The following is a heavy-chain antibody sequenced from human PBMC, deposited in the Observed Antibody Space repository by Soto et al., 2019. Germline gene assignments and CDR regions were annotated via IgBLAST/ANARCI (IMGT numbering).Heavy chain of an antibody. J-gene: IGHJ4*02. CDR1: GGTFNTFA. CDR2: IVPILGPA. V-gene: IGHV1-69*06. CDR3: ARAAKRYFDS. Sequence: QVQLVQSGAEVKKPGSSVNVSSKASGGTFNTFAISWVRQALGQGLESLGGIVPILGPAFYAQRFQGRVTITADKSTNTAYLEPTSLSSEDTAVYYCARAAKRYFDSWGQGTQVTVSS.